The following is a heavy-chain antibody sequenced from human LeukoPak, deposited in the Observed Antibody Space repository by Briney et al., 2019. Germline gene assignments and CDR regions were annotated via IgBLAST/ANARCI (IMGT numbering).Heavy chain of an antibody. CDR2: IWYGGSSK. V-gene: IGHV3-33*08. D-gene: IGHD4-11*01. CDR1: GFTFSSYG. CDR3: AIGLQYADY. J-gene: IGHJ4*02. Sequence: GGSLRLSCAASGFTFSSYGMHWVRQAPGKGLEWVAVIWYGGSSKYYADSVKGRFTISRDNSKNTLYLQMNSLRAEDTAVYYCAIGLQYADYWGQGTLVTVSS.